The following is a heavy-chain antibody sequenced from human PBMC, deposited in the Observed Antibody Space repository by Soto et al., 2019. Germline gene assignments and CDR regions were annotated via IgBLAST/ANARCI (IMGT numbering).Heavy chain of an antibody. CDR2: AYYSGDT. V-gene: IGHV4-59*01. Sequence: TLSLTCSVSGGSISRYYWSWIRQPPGKGLEWIGYAYYSGDTGYNPSLQSRVTMAVDTSKNQVSLKLTSVTAADTAVYYCARDRSTYGGGGTGEVKENWFDPWGQGALVTVSS. CDR3: ARDRSTYGGGGTGEVKENWFDP. CDR1: GGSISRYY. D-gene: IGHD2-8*01. J-gene: IGHJ5*02.